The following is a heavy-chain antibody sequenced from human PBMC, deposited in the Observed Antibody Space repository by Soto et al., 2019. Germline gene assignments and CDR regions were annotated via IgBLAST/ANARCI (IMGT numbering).Heavy chain of an antibody. CDR1: GYSISSGYY. D-gene: IGHD1-7*01. V-gene: IGHV4-38-2*02. CDR2: IYHSGST. Sequence: PSETLSLTCAVSGYSISSGYYWGWIRQPPGKGLEWIGSIYHSGSTYYNPSLKSRVTISVDTSKNQFSLKLSSVTAADTAVYYCARDSEGRTTLNWFDPWGQGTLVTVSS. J-gene: IGHJ5*02. CDR3: ARDSEGRTTLNWFDP.